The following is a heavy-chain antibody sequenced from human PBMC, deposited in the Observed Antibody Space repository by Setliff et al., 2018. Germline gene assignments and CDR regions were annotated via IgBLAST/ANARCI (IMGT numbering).Heavy chain of an antibody. J-gene: IGHJ4*01. CDR2: VYSNGNK. V-gene: IGHV4-59*01. CDR3: ANGWRNFDY. Sequence: KSSETLSLTCTVSGTSINTYYWTWIRQSPGKGLEWTGFVYSNGNKDYNPSLKSRVAFSVDTSQNHVSLKLSSVTPADTAVYFCANGWRNFDYWGQGILVTVSS. D-gene: IGHD6-19*01. CDR1: GTSINTYY.